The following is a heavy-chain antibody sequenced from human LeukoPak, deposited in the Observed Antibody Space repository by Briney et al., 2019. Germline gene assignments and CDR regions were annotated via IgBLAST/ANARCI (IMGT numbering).Heavy chain of an antibody. J-gene: IGHJ4*02. CDR3: ARERPHYDSSGYTD. CDR1: GFTFSSYS. V-gene: IGHV3-48*04. CDR2: ISSSSSTI. Sequence: PGGSLRLSCAASGFTFSSYSMNWVRQAPGKGLEWVSYISSSSSTIYYADSVKGRFTISRDNAKNSLYLQMNSLRAEDTAVYYCARERPHYDSSGYTDWGQGTLVTVSS. D-gene: IGHD3-22*01.